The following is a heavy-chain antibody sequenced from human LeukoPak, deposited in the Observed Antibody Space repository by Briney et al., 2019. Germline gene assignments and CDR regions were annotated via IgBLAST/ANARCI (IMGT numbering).Heavy chain of an antibody. J-gene: IGHJ3*02. Sequence: GGSLRLSCAASGFTFSSYAMHWVRQAPGKGLEWVAVISYDGSNKYYADSVKGRFTISRGNSKNTLYLQMNSLRAEDTAVYYCARESLITMIVKGGLLWGAFDIWGQGTMVTVSS. CDR3: ARESLITMIVKGGLLWGAFDI. CDR2: ISYDGSNK. D-gene: IGHD3-22*01. V-gene: IGHV3-30*04. CDR1: GFTFSSYA.